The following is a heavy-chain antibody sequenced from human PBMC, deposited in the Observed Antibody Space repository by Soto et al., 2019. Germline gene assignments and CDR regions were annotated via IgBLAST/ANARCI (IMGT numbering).Heavy chain of an antibody. D-gene: IGHD3-16*02. J-gene: IGHJ4*02. Sequence: XVSLLLSFAASGFTFSSYWMHGVRQAPGKGLVWVSRINSDGSRTSYADSVKGRFTISRDNAKNTLYLQMNSLRAEDTAVYYCARRGTFGGVIALDYWGQGTLVTVSS. CDR2: INSDGSRT. CDR1: GFTFSSYW. CDR3: ARRGTFGGVIALDY. V-gene: IGHV3-74*01.